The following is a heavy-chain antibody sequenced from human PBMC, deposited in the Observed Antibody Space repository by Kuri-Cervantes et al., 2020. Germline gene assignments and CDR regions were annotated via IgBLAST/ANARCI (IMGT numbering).Heavy chain of an antibody. CDR3: AKVGSGYDYGAFDI. V-gene: IGHV3-9*01. CDR1: GFTFGDYA. D-gene: IGHD5-12*01. J-gene: IGHJ3*02. Sequence: SLKISCTDSGFTFGDYAMHWVRQAPGKGLEWVSGISWNSGSIGYADSVKGRFTISRDNAKNSLYLQMNSLRAEDTALYYCAKVGSGYDYGAFDIWGQGTMVTVSS. CDR2: ISWNSGSI.